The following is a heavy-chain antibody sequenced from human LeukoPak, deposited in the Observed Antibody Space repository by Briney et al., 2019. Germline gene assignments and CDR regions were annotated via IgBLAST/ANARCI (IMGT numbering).Heavy chain of an antibody. Sequence: PGASLTLSRAPSGFIFNNYGLISGRQAPGKRLGGVSAISNDGGGTQYAGFVEGRFSISRDNTKNTLFLQMRSLRAEGTALYYCAKGSSVYFADLWGEGTLVTVSS. D-gene: IGHD3-22*01. CDR3: AKGSSVYFADL. CDR1: GFIFNNYG. V-gene: IGHV3-23*01. CDR2: ISNDGGGT. J-gene: IGHJ5*02.